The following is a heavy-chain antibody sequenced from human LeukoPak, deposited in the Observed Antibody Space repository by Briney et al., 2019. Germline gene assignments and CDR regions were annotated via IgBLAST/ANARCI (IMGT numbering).Heavy chain of an antibody. CDR1: GFSFSTYW. Sequence: KIGESLKISCKGSGFSFSTYWIAWVRQMPGKGLEWMGIIYPSDSDTRYSPSFQGQVTISADKSISTAYLQWSSLKASDTAMYYCARQDDGSGSYYNLDYWGQGTLVTVSS. V-gene: IGHV5-51*01. CDR3: ARQDDGSGSYYNLDY. J-gene: IGHJ4*02. D-gene: IGHD3-10*01. CDR2: IYPSDSDT.